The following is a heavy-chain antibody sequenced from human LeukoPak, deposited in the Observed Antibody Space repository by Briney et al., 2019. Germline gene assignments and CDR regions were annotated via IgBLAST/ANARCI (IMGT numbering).Heavy chain of an antibody. CDR1: GGSISSYC. Sequence: SETLSLTCSVSGGSISSYCWSWIRQPPGEGLEWIGYIYYSGSTNYNPSLKSRVTMSVDTSKNQFSLKLSSVTAADTAVYYCARGRRRYSYGYVRDYDGRFFDPWGQGTLVTVSS. CDR2: IYYSGST. D-gene: IGHD5-18*01. V-gene: IGHV4-59*01. CDR3: ARGRRRYSYGYVRDYDGRFFDP. J-gene: IGHJ5*02.